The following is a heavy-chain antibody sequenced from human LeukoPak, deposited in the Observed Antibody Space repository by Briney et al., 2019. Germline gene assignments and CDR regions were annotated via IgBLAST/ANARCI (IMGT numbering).Heavy chain of an antibody. D-gene: IGHD2-15*01. J-gene: IGHJ4*02. CDR1: GDSISCYY. V-gene: IGHV4-59*01. Sequence: SQTLSLTCTVSGDSISCYYWSWIRQPPGKGLEWIGYIYYTGSTTYNPSLRRRVPLSVAPSQSQLSLKLRSVTAADTAVYYCAREWSAFDSWGQGTLVTVSS. CDR2: IYYTGST. CDR3: AREWSAFDS.